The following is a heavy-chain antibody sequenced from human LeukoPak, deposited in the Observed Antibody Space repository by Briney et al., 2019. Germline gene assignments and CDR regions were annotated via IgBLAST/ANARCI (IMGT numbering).Heavy chain of an antibody. D-gene: IGHD1-26*01. CDR1: GFTFSSYA. J-gene: IGHJ3*02. CDR3: ARSDSGSYIDANAFDI. CDR2: ISGSGGST. Sequence: GGSLRLSCAASGFTFSSYAMSWVRQAPGKGLEWVSAISGSGGSTYYADSVKGRFTISRDNAKNSLYLQMNSLRAEDTAVYYCARSDSGSYIDANAFDIWGQGTMVTVSS. V-gene: IGHV3-23*01.